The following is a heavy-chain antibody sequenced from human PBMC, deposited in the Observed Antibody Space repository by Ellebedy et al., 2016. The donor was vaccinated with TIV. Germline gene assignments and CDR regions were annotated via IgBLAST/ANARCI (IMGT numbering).Heavy chain of an antibody. V-gene: IGHV4-39*01. Sequence: SETLSLTXSVSSGSIRRSNCYWGWIRQAPGKGLEWIGTVYYTGSTYYNPSLKSRVTVSVDTSKNHFSLKLSSVTAADKAFYYGAGHRREGGGPDRFYMDVWGKGTTVIVSS. CDR3: AGHRREGGGPDRFYMDV. J-gene: IGHJ6*03. D-gene: IGHD1-14*01. CDR1: SGSIRRSNCY. CDR2: VYYTGST.